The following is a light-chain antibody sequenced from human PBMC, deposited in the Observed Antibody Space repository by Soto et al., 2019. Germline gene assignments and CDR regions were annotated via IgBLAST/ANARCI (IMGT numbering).Light chain of an antibody. CDR3: AVWDVSLTAWV. CDR1: STNIGSNY. CDR2: SNN. V-gene: IGLV1-47*02. J-gene: IGLJ3*02. Sequence: QSVLTQPPSASGTPGQRVTISCSGSSTNIGSNYVYWYQQVPGTAPKLLIYSNNQRPSGVPDRFSASKSGTSASLAISGLRSEDEAAYYCAVWDVSLTAWVFGGGTKLTVL.